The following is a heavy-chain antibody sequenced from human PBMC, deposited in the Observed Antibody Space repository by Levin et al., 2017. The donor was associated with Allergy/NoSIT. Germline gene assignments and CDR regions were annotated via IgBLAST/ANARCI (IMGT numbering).Heavy chain of an antibody. CDR3: VRAAPNYYASSGYSRLYHFDC. Sequence: SQTLSLTCTVSAVSGSSGSYYWSWIRQPPGKGLEWLGYVYYSGSTNYNPSLKSRLTISVDTSKNQFSLKLTSVTAADTAVYYCVRAAPNYYASSGYSRLYHFDCWGQGTLVTVSS. V-gene: IGHV4-61*01. CDR1: AVSGSSGSYY. CDR2: VYYSGST. J-gene: IGHJ4*02. D-gene: IGHD3-22*01.